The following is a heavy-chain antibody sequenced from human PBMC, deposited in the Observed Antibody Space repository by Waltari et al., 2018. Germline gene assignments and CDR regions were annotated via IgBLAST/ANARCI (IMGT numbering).Heavy chain of an antibody. J-gene: IGHJ5*02. CDR1: DGSISSTNYY. D-gene: IGHD2-21*02. Sequence: QLRLQESGPGLVKPSDTLSLTCTVSDGSISSTNYYWGWIRQPPGKGLEWIGSIYYSGNTYYNPALKSRVTMSADTSKNQFSLKRSSVTAADTAVYYCARHQDWVVVSATWFDPWGQGTLVTVSS. CDR3: ARHQDWVVVSATWFDP. V-gene: IGHV4-39*01. CDR2: IYYSGNT.